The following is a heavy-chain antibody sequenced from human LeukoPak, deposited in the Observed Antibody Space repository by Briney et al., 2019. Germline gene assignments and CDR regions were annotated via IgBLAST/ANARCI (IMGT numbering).Heavy chain of an antibody. V-gene: IGHV3-53*01. CDR3: ARLGDYSNKD. CDR2: TDSGGST. CDR1: GFTVSSHY. Sequence: PGGSLRLSCAASGFTVSSHYMSWVRQAPGKGLEWVSVTDSGGSTSYADSVKGRFTISRDTPKNTLYLQMNGLRAEDTAVYYCARLGDYSNKDWGQGTLVTVSS. D-gene: IGHD4-11*01. J-gene: IGHJ4*02.